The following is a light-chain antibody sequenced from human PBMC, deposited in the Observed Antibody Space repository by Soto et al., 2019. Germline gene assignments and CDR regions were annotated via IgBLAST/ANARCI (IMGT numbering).Light chain of an antibody. J-gene: IGKJ5*01. V-gene: IGKV1-9*01. CDR2: APS. CDR3: QQLHGYPIT. CDR1: QGIDTS. Sequence: ILLTQSPSSLSASVGDRVTITCRASQGIDTSLAWYQQKPGKAPKLLIYAPSNFQSGVPSRFSGSGSGTHFTLTISSLQPADFATYYCQQLHGYPITFGQGTRLEI.